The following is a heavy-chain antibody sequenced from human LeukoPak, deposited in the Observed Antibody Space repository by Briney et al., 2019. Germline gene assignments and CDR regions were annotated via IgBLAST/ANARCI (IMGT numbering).Heavy chain of an antibody. CDR1: GFTFSSYS. V-gene: IGHV3-21*01. J-gene: IGHJ4*02. D-gene: IGHD6-6*01. Sequence: GGSLRLSCAASGFTFSSYSMNWVRQAPGKGLEWVSSISSSSSYIYYADSVKGRFTISRDNAKNSLYLQMNSLRAEHTAVYYCARDESRSIAARPCDYWGQGTLVTVSS. CDR2: ISSSSSYI. CDR3: ARDESRSIAARPCDY.